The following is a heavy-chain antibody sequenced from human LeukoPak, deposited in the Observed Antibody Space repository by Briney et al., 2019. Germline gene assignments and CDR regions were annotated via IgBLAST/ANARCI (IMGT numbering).Heavy chain of an antibody. J-gene: IGHJ4*02. CDR2: IYYSGST. V-gene: IGHV4-31*02. Sequence: KTSETLSLTCTVSGGSISSGGYFWSWIRHHPGKGLEWIGYIYYSGSTYYNPSLKSRVTISVDTSKNQFSLNLSSVTAADTAVYYCARVSRDYVWGSYLIDYWGQGTLVTVSS. CDR1: GGSISSGGYF. CDR3: ARVSRDYVWGSYLIDY. D-gene: IGHD3-16*01.